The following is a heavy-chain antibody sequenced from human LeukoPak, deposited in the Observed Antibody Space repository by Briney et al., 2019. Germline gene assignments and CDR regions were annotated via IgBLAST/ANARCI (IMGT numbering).Heavy chain of an antibody. CDR1: GFTFGKYW. D-gene: IGHD3-3*01. CDR2: IKLDGGEK. Sequence: GGSLRLSCVASGFTFGKYWMSWVRQAPGKGLEWVANIKLDGGEKNYVDSVKGRFTISRDNTKNSLYLQMNSLRVEDTAVFYCARDQYDTWSRRGNFDSWGQGTLVIVSS. CDR3: ARDQYDTWSRRGNFDS. J-gene: IGHJ4*02. V-gene: IGHV3-7*03.